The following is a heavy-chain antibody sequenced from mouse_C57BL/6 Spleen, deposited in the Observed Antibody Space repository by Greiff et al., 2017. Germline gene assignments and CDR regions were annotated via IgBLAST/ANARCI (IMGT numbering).Heavy chain of an antibody. Sequence: VLLVESGPGLVAPSQSLSITCTVSGFSFTSYGVSWVRQPPGKGLEWLGVIWGDGSTNYHSAPISRLSISKDNSKSQVSLKLNSLQTDDTATYCCATIYDGSYWYFEGWGTGTTVTVSS. V-gene: IGHV2-3*01. CDR2: IWGDGST. CDR1: GFSFTSYG. J-gene: IGHJ1*03. CDR3: ATIYDGSYWYFEG. D-gene: IGHD2-3*01.